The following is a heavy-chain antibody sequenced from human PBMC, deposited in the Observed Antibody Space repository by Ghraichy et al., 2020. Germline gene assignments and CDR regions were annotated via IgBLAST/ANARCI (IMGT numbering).Heavy chain of an antibody. J-gene: IGHJ5*02. CDR3: ARGVNWLDP. CDR1: GYSFITYG. Sequence: ASVKVSCKASGYSFITYGITWVRQAPGQGLDWMGWITTKSGNTQYAQKFQGRVTITTETSTDTAYMELRSLRFDDTAVYYCARGVNWLDPWGQGTLVTVSS. CDR2: ITTKSGNT. V-gene: IGHV1-18*01.